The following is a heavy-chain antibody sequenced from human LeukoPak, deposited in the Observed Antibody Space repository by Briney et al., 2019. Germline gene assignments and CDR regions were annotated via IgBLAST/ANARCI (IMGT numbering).Heavy chain of an antibody. CDR3: ARHRAYSSSSLFDY. CDR2: IYYTGST. J-gene: IGHJ4*02. Sequence: SETLSLTCSVSGGSISSLYWSWIRQPPGKGLEWIGYIYYTGSTNYNPSLKSRVTMFVDMSKNQFSLRLSSVTAADTAVYYCARHRAYSSSSLFDYWGQGTLVTVSS. D-gene: IGHD6-6*01. V-gene: IGHV4-59*08. CDR1: GGSISSLY.